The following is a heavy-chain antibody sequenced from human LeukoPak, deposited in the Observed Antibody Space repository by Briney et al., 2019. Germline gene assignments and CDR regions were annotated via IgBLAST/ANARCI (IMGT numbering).Heavy chain of an antibody. D-gene: IGHD3-10*01. Sequence: PSETLSLTCTVSGGSITSGSYCWSWIRQPAGKGLEWIGRIFTSGSTNYNPSLRGRVTISVDTSKNQFSLKLSSVTAADTAVYYCARGAVRGVIVNWFDPWGQGTLVTVSS. CDR1: GGSITSGSYC. J-gene: IGHJ5*02. V-gene: IGHV4-61*02. CDR3: ARGAVRGVIVNWFDP. CDR2: IFTSGST.